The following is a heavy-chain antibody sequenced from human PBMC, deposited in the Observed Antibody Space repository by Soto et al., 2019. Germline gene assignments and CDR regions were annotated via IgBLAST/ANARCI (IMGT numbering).Heavy chain of an antibody. V-gene: IGHV3-49*03. Sequence: GGSLRLSCTASGFTFGDYAMSWFRQVPGKGLEWVGFIRSKAYGGTTEYAASVKGRFTISRDDSKSIAYLQMNSLKTEDTAVYYCARDLIVVVPAAPDFDYWGQGTLVTVSS. CDR3: ARDLIVVVPAAPDFDY. J-gene: IGHJ4*02. D-gene: IGHD2-2*01. CDR2: IRSKAYGGTT. CDR1: GFTFGDYA.